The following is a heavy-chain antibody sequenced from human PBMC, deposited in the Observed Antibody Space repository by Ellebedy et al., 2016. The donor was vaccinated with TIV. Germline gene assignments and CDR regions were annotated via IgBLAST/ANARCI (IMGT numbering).Heavy chain of an antibody. V-gene: IGHV3-74*01. CDR2: IATDGSST. D-gene: IGHD4-23*01. Sequence: PGGSLRLSCAASGFTFSCYWMHWVRQPPGKGLVRVSRIATDGSSTTYADFVKGRFSISSDNAKNTVYLHMNRLRAQETAVYYCVRDKQDYGGGYYFDGMDVWGQGTMVTISS. J-gene: IGHJ6*02. CDR1: GFTFSCYW. CDR3: VRDKQDYGGGYYFDGMDV.